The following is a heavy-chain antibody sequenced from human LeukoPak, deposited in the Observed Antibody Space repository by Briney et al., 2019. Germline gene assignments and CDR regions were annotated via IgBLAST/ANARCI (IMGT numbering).Heavy chain of an antibody. CDR2: ISEDGGAR. CDR3: AKESLPHRGYYFDY. V-gene: IGHV3-23*01. J-gene: IGHJ4*02. CDR1: GFTFSAYA. Sequence: PGGSLRLSCAASGFTFSAYAMSWVRQAPGKGLEWVSAISEDGGARLYADSVKGRFTISRDNSENTVSLQVNSLRAGDTAVYFCAKESLPHRGYYFDYWGRGTLITVSS. D-gene: IGHD3-22*01.